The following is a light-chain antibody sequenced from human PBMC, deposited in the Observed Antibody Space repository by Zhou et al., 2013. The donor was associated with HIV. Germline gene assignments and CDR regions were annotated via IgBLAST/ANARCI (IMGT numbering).Light chain of an antibody. J-gene: IGKJ4*01. CDR3: QQYGSSPNT. Sequence: ETVMTQSPATLSVSPGETTTLSCRASRSISSDLAWYQQKPGQSPRLLIYGASTRATGFPDRFSGSGSGTEFTLTISSLQSEDFAVYYCQQYGSSPNTFGGGTKVEIK. CDR2: GAS. CDR1: RSISSD. V-gene: IGKV3-15*01.